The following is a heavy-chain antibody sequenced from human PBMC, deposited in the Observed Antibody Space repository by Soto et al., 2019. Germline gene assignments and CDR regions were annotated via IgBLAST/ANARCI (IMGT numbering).Heavy chain of an antibody. CDR1: GFTISNYA. Sequence: GGSLRLSCGASGFTISNYAMTWVRQAPGKGLEWVSAISGGGGGTYYADSVKGRFTISRDISQNRIYLQMNSLRAEDTAVYYCAKENGYSSSWFEFDYWGQGTLVTVSS. D-gene: IGHD6-13*01. CDR2: ISGGGGGT. CDR3: AKENGYSSSWFEFDY. J-gene: IGHJ4*02. V-gene: IGHV3-23*01.